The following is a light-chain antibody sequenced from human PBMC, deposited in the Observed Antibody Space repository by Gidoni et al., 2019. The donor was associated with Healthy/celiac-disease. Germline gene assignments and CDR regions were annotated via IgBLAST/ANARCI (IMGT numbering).Light chain of an antibody. V-gene: IGKV1-6*01. J-gene: IGKJ1*01. CDR1: HGIRND. CDR2: AAS. Sequence: AIQMSQSPSSLSASVGDRVTITCRASHGIRNDLGWYQQKPGKAPKLLIYAASSLQSGVPSRFSGSGSGTDFTLTISSLQPEDFATYYCLQDYNYPGTFGQGTKVEIK. CDR3: LQDYNYPGT.